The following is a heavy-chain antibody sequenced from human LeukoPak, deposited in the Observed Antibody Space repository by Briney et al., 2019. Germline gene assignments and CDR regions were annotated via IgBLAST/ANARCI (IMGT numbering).Heavy chain of an antibody. J-gene: IGHJ4*02. CDR2: ISGSGGST. D-gene: IGHD3-22*01. Sequence: GGSLRLSCAASGFTFSIYAMSWVRQAPGKGLEWVSGISGSGGSTYYVDSVKGRFTISRDNSRNTLYLQMNSLRAEDTAVYYCAKAHSSITLIAVAKIPPDYWGQGTLVTVSS. V-gene: IGHV3-23*01. CDR1: GFTFSIYA. CDR3: AKAHSSITLIAVAKIPPDY.